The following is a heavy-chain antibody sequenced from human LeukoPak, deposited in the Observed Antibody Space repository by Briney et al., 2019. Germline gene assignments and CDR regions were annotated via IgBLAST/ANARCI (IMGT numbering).Heavy chain of an antibody. D-gene: IGHD5-12*01. CDR2: ISASGDAT. V-gene: IGHV3-23*01. CDR1: GFTFSAHS. Sequence: GGSLRLSCAASGFTFSAHSMTWVRQAPGKGLEWVSGISASGDATFYADSVKGRFTISRDNSKNTVDLQMNSLRAEDTAVYYCARHTVGLGMDVWGQGTTVTVSS. CDR3: ARHTVGLGMDV. J-gene: IGHJ6*02.